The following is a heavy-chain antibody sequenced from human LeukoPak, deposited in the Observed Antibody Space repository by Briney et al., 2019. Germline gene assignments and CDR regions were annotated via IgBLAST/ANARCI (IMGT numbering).Heavy chain of an antibody. V-gene: IGHV3-21*01. J-gene: IGHJ6*03. CDR1: GFTFNNYN. Sequence: RGSLRLSCAASGFTFNNYNMNWVRQAPGKGLEWVSSISISSSYIYYADSVKGRFTISRENAKNSLYLHMISLRAEDTAVYYCARDPNSSGWLYYYFYYMDVWGKGTTVTVSS. CDR2: ISISSSYI. CDR3: ARDPNSSGWLYYYFYYMDV. D-gene: IGHD6-19*01.